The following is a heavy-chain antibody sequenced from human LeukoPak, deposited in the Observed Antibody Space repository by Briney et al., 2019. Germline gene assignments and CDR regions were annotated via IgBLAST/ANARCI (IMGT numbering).Heavy chain of an antibody. J-gene: IGHJ4*02. CDR2: ISAYNGNT. CDR1: GYTFTSYG. V-gene: IGHV1-18*01. CDR3: ARDISRYLPFDY. Sequence: ASVKVSCKASGYTFTSYGISWVRQAPGQGLEWMGWISAYNGNTNYAQKLQGRVTITRDTSASTAYMELSSLRSEDTAVYYCARDISRYLPFDYWGQGTLVTISS. D-gene: IGHD1-1*01.